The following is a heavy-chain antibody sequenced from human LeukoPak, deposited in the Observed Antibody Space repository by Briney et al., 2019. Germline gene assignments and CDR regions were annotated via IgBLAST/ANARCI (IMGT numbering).Heavy chain of an antibody. CDR2: SGIVGDT. J-gene: IGHJ4*02. CDR1: GFTLSTYD. CDR3: ARDSHGNFDL. Sequence: GGSLRLSCAASGFTLSTYDMHWVRRAPGKGLEWVSLSGIVGDTDYSDSVKGRFTISRDNAKDSLFLQMSSLRVGDTAFYYCARDSHGNFDLWGQGTLVTVSS. V-gene: IGHV3-13*01.